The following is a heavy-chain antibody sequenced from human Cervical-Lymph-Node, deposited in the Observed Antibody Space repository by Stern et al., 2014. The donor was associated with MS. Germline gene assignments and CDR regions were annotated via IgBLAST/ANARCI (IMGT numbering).Heavy chain of an antibody. V-gene: IGHV4-61*02. J-gene: IGHJ5*02. Sequence: VQLVESGPGLVKPSQTLSLTCTVSGGSISSSGYYWSWIRQPADKGLEWIGRIHDSGSTYYNPSLKSRVTISRDPAKTQFSLKLPSVTAADTAVYYCATTRWDLFTWNWFDPWGQGTLVTVSS. CDR1: GGSISSSGYY. CDR2: IHDSGST. CDR3: ATTRWDLFTWNWFDP. D-gene: IGHD1-26*01.